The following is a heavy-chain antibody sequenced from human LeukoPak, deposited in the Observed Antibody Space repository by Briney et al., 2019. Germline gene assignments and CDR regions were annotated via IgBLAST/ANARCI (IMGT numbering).Heavy chain of an antibody. CDR3: AAVRSSYYGSGSSSYFDY. Sequence: AASVKVSCKASGFTFTSSAVQWVRQARGQRLEWIGWIVVGSGNTNYAQKFQERVTITRDMSTSTAYMELSSLRSEDTAVYYCAAVRSSYYGSGSSSYFDYWGQGTLVTVSS. V-gene: IGHV1-58*01. CDR1: GFTFTSSA. CDR2: IVVGSGNT. J-gene: IGHJ4*02. D-gene: IGHD3-10*01.